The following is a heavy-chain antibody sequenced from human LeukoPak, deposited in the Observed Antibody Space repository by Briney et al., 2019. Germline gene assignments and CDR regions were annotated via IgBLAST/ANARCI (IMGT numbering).Heavy chain of an antibody. CDR3: ARDQWLAYYYHGMDV. CDR2: IWSDGSNQ. J-gene: IGHJ6*02. CDR1: GFHFRTFA. V-gene: IGHV3-33*01. Sequence: GGSLRLSCAASGFHFRTFAMHWVRQAPGKGLEWVALIWSDGSNQFYGESVRGRFTISRDNAENSLYLQMNSLRAEDTAIYYCARDQWLAYYYHGMDVWGQGTTVTVSS. D-gene: IGHD6-19*01.